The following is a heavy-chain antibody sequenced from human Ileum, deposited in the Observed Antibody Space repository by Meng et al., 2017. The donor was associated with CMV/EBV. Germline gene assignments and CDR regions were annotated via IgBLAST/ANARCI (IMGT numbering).Heavy chain of an antibody. CDR3: TRGWTSGTENWFDP. J-gene: IGHJ5*02. V-gene: IGHV3-72*01. CDR1: GFIFSDDY. Sequence: SGFIFSDDYVDWVRQAPGKGLEWVGRSRDKGHSYTTEYAVSMKGRFTISRDDSENSVHLQMNSLKIEDTAVYYCTRGWTSGTENWFDPWGQGTLVTVSS. D-gene: IGHD1-26*01. CDR2: SRDKGHSYTT.